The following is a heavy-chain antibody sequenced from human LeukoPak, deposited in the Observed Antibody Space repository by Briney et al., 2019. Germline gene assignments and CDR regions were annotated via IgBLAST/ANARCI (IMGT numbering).Heavy chain of an antibody. CDR2: VSGSGGST. V-gene: IGHV3-23*01. CDR3: AKAGCSSTSCNIDY. CDR1: GFTFSSYA. Sequence: GGSLRLSCAASGFTFSSYAMSWVRQAPGKGLEWVSAVSGSGGSTYYADSVKGRFTISRDNSKNTLYLQMNSLRAEDTAVYYCAKAGCSSTSCNIDYWGQGTLVTVSS. J-gene: IGHJ4*02. D-gene: IGHD2-2*01.